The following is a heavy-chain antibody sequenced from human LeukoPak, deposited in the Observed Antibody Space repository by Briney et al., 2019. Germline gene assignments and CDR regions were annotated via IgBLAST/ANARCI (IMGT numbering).Heavy chain of an antibody. CDR2: IDHSGST. D-gene: IGHD6-13*01. V-gene: IGHV4-34*01. CDR3: ARGSTPPRYSSSPTGFDYWAKRSASRYSSSPTGFDY. Sequence: KPSETLSLTCAVYGGSFSGYYWSWIRQPPGKGLEWIGEIDHSGSTNYNPSLKSRVTISVDTSKNQFSLKLSSVTAADTAVYYCARGSTPPRYSSSPTGFDYWAKRSASRYSSSPTGFDYWGQGTLVTVSS. CDR1: GGSFSGYY. J-gene: IGHJ4*02.